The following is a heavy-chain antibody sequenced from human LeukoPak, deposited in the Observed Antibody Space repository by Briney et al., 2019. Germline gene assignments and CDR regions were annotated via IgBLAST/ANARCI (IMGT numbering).Heavy chain of an antibody. CDR2: IYYSGST. CDR1: GGSISSSSYY. Sequence: PSETLSLTCTVSGGSISSSSYYWGWIRQPPGKGLEWIGYIYYSGSTNYNPSLKSRVTISVDTSKNQFSLKLSSVTAADTAVYYCARDRRDGYNRGWFDPWGQGTLVTVSS. J-gene: IGHJ5*02. CDR3: ARDRRDGYNRGWFDP. V-gene: IGHV4-61*01. D-gene: IGHD5-24*01.